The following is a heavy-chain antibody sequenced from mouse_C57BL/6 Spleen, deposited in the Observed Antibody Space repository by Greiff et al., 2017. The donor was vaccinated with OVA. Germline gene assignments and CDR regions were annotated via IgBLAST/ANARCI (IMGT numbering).Heavy chain of an antibody. V-gene: IGHV1-63*01. CDR1: GYTFTNYW. CDR3: ARVGDYAMDH. Sequence: QVQLQRPGAELVRPGTSVKMSCKASGYTFTNYWIGWAKQRPGHGLEWIGDIYPGGGYTNYNEKFKGKATLTADKSSSTAYMQFSSLTSEDSAIYFCARVGDYAMDHWGQRTSVTVSS. CDR2: IYPGGGYT. J-gene: IGHJ4*01.